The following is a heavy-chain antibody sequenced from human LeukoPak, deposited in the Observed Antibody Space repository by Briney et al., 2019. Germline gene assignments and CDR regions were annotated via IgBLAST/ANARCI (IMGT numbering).Heavy chain of an antibody. D-gene: IGHD2-2*01. CDR3: ARDTRSSIVVVPAALDY. V-gene: IGHV4-34*01. J-gene: IGHJ4*02. Sequence: PSETLSLTCAVYGGSFSGYYWSWIRQPPGKGLEWIGEINHSGSTNYNPSLKSRVTISVDTSKNQFSLKLSSVTAADTAVYYCARDTRSSIVVVPAALDYWGRGTLVTVSS. CDR1: GGSFSGYY. CDR2: INHSGST.